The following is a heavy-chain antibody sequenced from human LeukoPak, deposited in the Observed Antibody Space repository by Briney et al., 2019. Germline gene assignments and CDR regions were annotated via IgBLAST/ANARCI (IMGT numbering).Heavy chain of an antibody. CDR3: ARRFIRYFDWLVGPDNWFDP. J-gene: IGHJ5*02. Sequence: GESLKISCKGSGYIFTSYWIGWVRQMPGKGLEWMGIIYPGDSDTRYSPSFQGQVTISADKSISTAYLQWSSLKASDTAMYYRARRFIRYFDWLVGPDNWFDPWGQGTLVTVSS. D-gene: IGHD3-9*01. CDR2: IYPGDSDT. CDR1: GYIFTSYW. V-gene: IGHV5-51*01.